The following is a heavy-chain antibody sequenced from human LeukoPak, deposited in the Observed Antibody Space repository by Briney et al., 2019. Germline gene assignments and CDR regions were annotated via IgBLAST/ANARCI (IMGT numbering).Heavy chain of an antibody. D-gene: IGHD6-19*01. CDR1: GFTFDDYA. J-gene: IGHJ4*02. V-gene: IGHV3-43*02. Sequence: GGSLRLSCAVSGFTFDDYAMHWVRQVPGNGLEWVSLITGDGGRTYYADSVKGRFTISRDNSKNSLYLRMNSLRTEDTALYYCAKDVAGYSSNFFDYWGQGILVTVSS. CDR2: ITGDGGRT. CDR3: AKDVAGYSSNFFDY.